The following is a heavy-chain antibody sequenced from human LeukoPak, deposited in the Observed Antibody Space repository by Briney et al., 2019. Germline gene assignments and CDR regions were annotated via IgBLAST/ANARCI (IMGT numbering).Heavy chain of an antibody. V-gene: IGHV3-23*01. D-gene: IGHD3-10*01. CDR1: GFTFSDSA. J-gene: IGHJ4*02. CDR3: AKNLVRGVGRYDF. CDR2: ISGSGAST. Sequence: GGSLRLSCAASGFTFSDSAMTWVRQASGRGLEWVSTISGSGASTYSAESVKGRFTISRDNSNNTVYLQMNGLRVEDTAVYFCAKNLVRGVGRYDFWGQGTRVTVSS.